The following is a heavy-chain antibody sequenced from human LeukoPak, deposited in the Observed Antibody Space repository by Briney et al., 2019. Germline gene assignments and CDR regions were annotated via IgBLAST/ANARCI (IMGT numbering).Heavy chain of an antibody. CDR3: ARDTTHTHYGDAFDL. Sequence: GGSLRLSCAGSGFTFSTYWMSWVRQAPGKGLEWVGNIDQDGSEKNFVDSVKGRFTISRDNAKNSLYLQLNRLRVEDTATYFCARDTTHTHYGDAFDLWGQGTLVAVSS. V-gene: IGHV3-7*01. J-gene: IGHJ3*01. CDR1: GFTFSTYW. CDR2: IDQDGSEK. D-gene: IGHD4-17*01.